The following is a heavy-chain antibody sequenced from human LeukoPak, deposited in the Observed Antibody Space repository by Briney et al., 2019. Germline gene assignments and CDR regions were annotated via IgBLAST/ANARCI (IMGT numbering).Heavy chain of an antibody. Sequence: GGSLRLSCAASGFSFSTYAVSWVRQAPGKGLEWVSSISGSGGYTCYADSVKGRFTIARDNSKNTLYLQMNSLRAEDTAVYYCAKEAGERRQQQAADYWGQGSLVTVSS. CDR2: ISGSGGYT. CDR3: AKEAGERRQQQAADY. CDR1: GFSFSTYA. J-gene: IGHJ4*02. V-gene: IGHV3-23*01. D-gene: IGHD6-13*01.